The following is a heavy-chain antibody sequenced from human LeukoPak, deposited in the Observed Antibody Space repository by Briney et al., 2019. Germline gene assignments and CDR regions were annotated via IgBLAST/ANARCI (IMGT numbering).Heavy chain of an antibody. CDR1: GFIFSDYY. Sequence: PGGSLRLSCAASGFIFSDYYMNWIRQAPGKGLEWVSYISSRGSVIYYADSVKGRFTISRDNAKNSLYLQMNSLRAEDTALYYCAKDKYKVSVKTGTSAVLDYWGQGTLVTVSS. CDR2: ISSRGSVI. CDR3: AKDKYKVSVKTGTSAVLDY. V-gene: IGHV3-11*01. D-gene: IGHD1-14*01. J-gene: IGHJ4*02.